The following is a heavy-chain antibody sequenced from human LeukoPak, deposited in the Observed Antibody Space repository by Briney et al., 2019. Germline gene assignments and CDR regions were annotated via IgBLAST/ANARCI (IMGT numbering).Heavy chain of an antibody. CDR3: VRDRDWAFDY. CDR2: ISTTSSSI. CDR1: GFTFSSYS. J-gene: IGHJ4*02. V-gene: IGHV3-48*04. D-gene: IGHD3/OR15-3a*01. Sequence: GESLRLSCAASGFTFSSYSMNWVRQAPGKGLEWVSHISTTSSSINYADFVKGRFTISRDNAKNSLYLEMNSLRAEDTAVYYCVRDRDWAFDYWGQGTLVTVSS.